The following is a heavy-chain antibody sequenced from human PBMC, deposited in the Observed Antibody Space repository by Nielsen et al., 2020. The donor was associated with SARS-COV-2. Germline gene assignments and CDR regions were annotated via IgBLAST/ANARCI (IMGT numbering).Heavy chain of an antibody. CDR2: IYYSGVT. J-gene: IGHJ3*02. CDR1: GGSISRYY. CDR3: AREYSSSPGAFDI. V-gene: IGHV4-59*01. Sequence: SETLSLTCTVSGGSISRYYWSWIRQPPGKGLEWIAYIYYSGVTNYNPSLKSRVTISADTSKNQFSLKLRSVTAADTAVYYCAREYSSSPGAFDIWGQGTMVTVSS. D-gene: IGHD6-6*01.